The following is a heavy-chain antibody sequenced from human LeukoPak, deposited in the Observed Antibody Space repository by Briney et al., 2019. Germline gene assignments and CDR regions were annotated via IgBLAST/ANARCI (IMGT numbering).Heavy chain of an antibody. CDR3: ASETVTTRGPFAFDY. J-gene: IGHJ4*02. CDR1: GFTFSSYA. CDR2: ISGSGGST. V-gene: IGHV3-23*01. D-gene: IGHD4-17*01. Sequence: GGSLRLSCAASGFTFSSYAMSWVRQAPGKGLEWVSAISGSGGSTYYADSVKGRFTISRDDARNSVYLQMSSLGAEDTAVYYCASETVTTRGPFAFDYWGQGTLVTVSS.